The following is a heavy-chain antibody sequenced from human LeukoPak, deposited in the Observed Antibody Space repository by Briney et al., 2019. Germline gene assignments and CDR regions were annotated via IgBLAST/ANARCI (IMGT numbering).Heavy chain of an antibody. Sequence: ASVKVSCKASGYTFTSYDINWVRQAIGQGLEWMGWMNPNSGNTGYAQKFQGRVTMTRNTSISTAYMELSSLRSEDTAVYYCARGAYYDSSGYYMVDYWGQGTLVTVSS. CDR2: MNPNSGNT. V-gene: IGHV1-8*01. D-gene: IGHD3-22*01. CDR3: ARGAYYDSSGYYMVDY. CDR1: GYTFTSYD. J-gene: IGHJ4*02.